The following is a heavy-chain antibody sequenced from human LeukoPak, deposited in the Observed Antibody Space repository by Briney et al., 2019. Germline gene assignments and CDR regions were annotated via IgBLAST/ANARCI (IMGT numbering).Heavy chain of an antibody. CDR3: ALTNKAATPLYYYYGMDV. J-gene: IGHJ6*02. D-gene: IGHD2-15*01. CDR1: GGSISSGGYY. V-gene: IGHV4-31*03. Sequence: SQTLSLTCTVSGGSISSGGYYWSWIRQHPGKGLECIGYIYYSGSTYYNPSLKSRVTISVDTSKNQFSLKLSSVTAADTAVYYCALTNKAATPLYYYYGMDVWGQGTTVTVSS. CDR2: IYYSGST.